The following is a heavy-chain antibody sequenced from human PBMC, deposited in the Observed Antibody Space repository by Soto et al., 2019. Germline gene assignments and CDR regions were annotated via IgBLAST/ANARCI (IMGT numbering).Heavy chain of an antibody. D-gene: IGHD2-15*01. CDR3: ARGHTRQYYYYYYGVDV. V-gene: IGHV1-69*01. CDR2: IIPIFGTA. J-gene: IGHJ6*02. Sequence: QVQLVQSGAEVKKPGSSVKVSCKASGGTFSSYAISWVRQAPGQGLEWMGGIIPIFGTANYAQKVQGRVTITADESTSTAYMELSSLRSEDTAVYYCARGHTRQYYYYYYGVDVWGQGTTVTVSS. CDR1: GGTFSSYA.